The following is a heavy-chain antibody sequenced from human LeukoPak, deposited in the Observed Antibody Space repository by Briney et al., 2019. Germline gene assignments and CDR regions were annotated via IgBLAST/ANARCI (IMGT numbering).Heavy chain of an antibody. Sequence: SETLSLTCTVSGGSISKYYWSWIRQPAGKGLEWIGLIYTSGSTNYNPSLKSRVTMSIDRSKNQFSLKLSSVTAADTAVYYCARAEGGYYYGSGSPYWYFDLWGRGTLVTVSS. J-gene: IGHJ2*01. CDR1: GGSISKYY. CDR3: ARAEGGYYYGSGSPYWYFDL. V-gene: IGHV4-4*07. CDR2: IYTSGST. D-gene: IGHD3-10*01.